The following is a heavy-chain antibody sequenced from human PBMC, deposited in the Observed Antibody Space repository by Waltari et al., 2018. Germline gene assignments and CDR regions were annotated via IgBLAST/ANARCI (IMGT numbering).Heavy chain of an antibody. V-gene: IGHV4-34*01. Sequence: QVQLQPCGAGLFKPYETLSLTFTVYSGTFRGDTCSQIGHTTGKGVECIGENNHSGSTKNNATLKSRVTISVDTTKNQFSLKLSSVTAADTAVYYCARARRAAAARGNYVDYWGQETLVTVSS. CDR2: NNHSGST. J-gene: IGHJ4*02. CDR1: SGTFRGDT. D-gene: IGHD6-13*01. CDR3: ARARRAAAARGNYVDY.